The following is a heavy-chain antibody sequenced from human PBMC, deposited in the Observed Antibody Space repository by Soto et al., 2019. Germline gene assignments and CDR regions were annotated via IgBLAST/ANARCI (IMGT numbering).Heavy chain of an antibody. D-gene: IGHD6-19*01. CDR3: ARDTTYSSGWWNNWFDP. CDR2: ISAYNGNT. CDR1: GYTFNSYC. V-gene: IGHV1-18*01. Sequence: GASVNVSYKASGYTFNSYCISWVQQAPGQGLKWMGWISAYNGNTHYAQKLQGRVTMTTDTSTSTAYMELRSLRSDDTAVYYCARDTTYSSGWWNNWFDPWGQGTLVTVS. J-gene: IGHJ5*02.